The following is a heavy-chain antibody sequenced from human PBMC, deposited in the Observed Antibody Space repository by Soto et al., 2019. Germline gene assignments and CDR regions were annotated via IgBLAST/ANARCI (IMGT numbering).Heavy chain of an antibody. CDR2: IWYDGSNK. J-gene: IGHJ4*02. CDR1: GFTFSSYG. V-gene: IGHV3-33*01. CDR3: ARDGYCSGGSCFSVPVFDY. D-gene: IGHD2-15*01. Sequence: QVQLVESGGGVVQPGRSLRLSCAASGFTFSSYGMHWVRQAPGKGLEWVAVIWYDGSNKYYADSVKGRFTISRDNSKNTRYLQRNSLRAEDTAVYYCARDGYCSGGSCFSVPVFDYWGQGTLVTVSS.